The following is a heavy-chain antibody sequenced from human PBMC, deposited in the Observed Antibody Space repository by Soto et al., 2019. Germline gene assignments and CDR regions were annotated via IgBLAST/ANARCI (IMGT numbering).Heavy chain of an antibody. CDR3: VRSQWLNNYWFFDL. J-gene: IGHJ2*01. D-gene: IGHD6-19*01. Sequence: EMQLLESGGALVQPGGSLRLSCAASGFPFRIYAMTWVRQAPETGLEWVSSVGDDGSNPYYSDSVKGRFTISRDNSENMVYLQMNSLRAVDTALYFCVRSQWLNNYWFFDLWGRGTLVTVSS. V-gene: IGHV3-23*01. CDR2: VGDDGSNP. CDR1: GFPFRIYA.